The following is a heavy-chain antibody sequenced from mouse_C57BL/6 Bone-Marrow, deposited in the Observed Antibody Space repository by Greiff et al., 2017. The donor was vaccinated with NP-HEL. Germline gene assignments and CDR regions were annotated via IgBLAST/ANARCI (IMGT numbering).Heavy chain of an antibody. CDR2: INPNNGGT. CDR3: ARKNYGSSPNWYFDV. CDR1: GYTFTDYN. J-gene: IGHJ1*03. D-gene: IGHD1-1*01. V-gene: IGHV1-18*01. Sequence: EVKLVESGPELVKPGASVKIPCKASGYTFTDYNMDWVKQSHGKSLEWIGDINPNNGGTIYNQKFKGKATLTVDKSSSTAYMELRSLTSEDTAVYYCARKNYGSSPNWYFDVWGTGTTVTVSS.